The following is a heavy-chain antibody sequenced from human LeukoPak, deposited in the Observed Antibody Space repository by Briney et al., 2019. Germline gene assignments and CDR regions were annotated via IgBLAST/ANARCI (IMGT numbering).Heavy chain of an antibody. CDR3: ARDLGSGWYTVDY. V-gene: IGHV1-46*01. CDR2: INPGGGIT. CDR1: GYTFTSCY. J-gene: IGHJ4*02. Sequence: ASVTVSCKISGYTFTSCYIHWVRQTPGQGLEWMGTINPGGGITSYAQDFQGRITVTMDASTSTVYMELSGLISEDTAMYFCARDLGSGWYTVDYWGQGTLVTVSS. D-gene: IGHD6-19*01.